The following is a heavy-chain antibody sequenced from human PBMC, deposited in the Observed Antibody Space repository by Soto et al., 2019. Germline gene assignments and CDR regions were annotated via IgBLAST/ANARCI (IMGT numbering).Heavy chain of an antibody. D-gene: IGHD3-10*01. Sequence: GGSLRLSCTASGFSSSTYEMIWVRQAPGKGLEWASRISSSGTSPYYADSVKGRFTVSRDTAKNSLYLQMNNLRTDDTALYYCARDGHRGPSDAFDVWGQGTMVTVSS. CDR2: ISSSGTSP. V-gene: IGHV3-48*03. CDR3: ARDGHRGPSDAFDV. J-gene: IGHJ3*01. CDR1: GFSSSTYE.